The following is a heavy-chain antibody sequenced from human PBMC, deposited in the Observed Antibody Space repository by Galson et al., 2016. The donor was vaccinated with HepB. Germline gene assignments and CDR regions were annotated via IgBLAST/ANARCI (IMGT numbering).Heavy chain of an antibody. Sequence: SLRLSCAASGFTSSNHWIHWVRQAPGKGLVWVSGINNDGSSTYYADSVKGRFTISRDNAKNTLYLQMNSLRAEDTAVYYCGSVFEYWGQGTLVAVSS. CDR1: GFTSSNHW. V-gene: IGHV3-74*01. CDR2: INNDGSST. CDR3: GSVFEY. J-gene: IGHJ4*02.